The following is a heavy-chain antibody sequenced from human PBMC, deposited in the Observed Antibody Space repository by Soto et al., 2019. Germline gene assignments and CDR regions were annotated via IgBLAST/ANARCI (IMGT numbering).Heavy chain of an antibody. CDR3: ASGRDDYGDQRGEVN. CDR2: IYYSGST. J-gene: IGHJ4*02. Sequence: QVQLQESGPGLVKPSQTLSLTCTVSGGSISSGDYYWSWIRQPPGKGLEWIGYIYYSGSTYYNPSLKSRVTISVDTSKNQFSLKLSFVTAADTAVYYCASGRDDYGDQRGEVNWGQGTLVTVSS. V-gene: IGHV4-30-4*01. D-gene: IGHD4-17*01. CDR1: GGSISSGDYY.